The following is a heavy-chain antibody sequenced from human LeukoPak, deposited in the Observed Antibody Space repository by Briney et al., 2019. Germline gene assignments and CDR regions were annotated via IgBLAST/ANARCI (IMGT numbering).Heavy chain of an antibody. Sequence: SETLSLTCSISGGSISINNFWWGWIRPSPGKAMEWVGSVYYSGSTYYNPSLTRRLTMSVDTSKNQFPLKLTSLTAADTAVYYCARGTSFGLMNSDNWGQGTLVIVSS. CDR2: VYYSGST. D-gene: IGHD2-8*01. CDR3: ARGTSFGLMNSDN. V-gene: IGHV4-39*06. CDR1: GGSISINNFW. J-gene: IGHJ4*02.